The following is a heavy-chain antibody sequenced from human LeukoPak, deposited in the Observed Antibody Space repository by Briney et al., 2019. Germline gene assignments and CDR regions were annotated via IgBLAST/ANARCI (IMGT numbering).Heavy chain of an antibody. D-gene: IGHD5-18*01. CDR1: GFTFSSYW. CDR2: IKKDGSEK. V-gene: IGHV3-7*01. Sequence: GGSLRLSCAASGFTFSSYWMSWVRQAPGKGLEWVANIKKDGSEKYFVDSVKGRFTISRDNAKTSLYLQMNSLRAEDTAVYYCARDLSGVTGYTYGRGIDYWGQGTLVTVSS. CDR3: ARDLSGVTGYTYGRGIDY. J-gene: IGHJ4*02.